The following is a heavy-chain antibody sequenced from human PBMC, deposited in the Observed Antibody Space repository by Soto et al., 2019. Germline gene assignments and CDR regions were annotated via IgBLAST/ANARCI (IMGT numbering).Heavy chain of an antibody. V-gene: IGHV1-18*01. CDR3: AREGPAPYYYYGMDV. J-gene: IGHJ6*02. Sequence: QVQLVQSRDEVKKPGASVKVSCKTSGYSFTTYGISWVRQAPGQGLEWMGWISGYNGNTNYAQNLQGRVTMTTDTSTSTAYMELRSLRSDDTAVYYCAREGPAPYYYYGMDVWGQGSTVTVSS. CDR1: GYSFTTYG. CDR2: ISGYNGNT.